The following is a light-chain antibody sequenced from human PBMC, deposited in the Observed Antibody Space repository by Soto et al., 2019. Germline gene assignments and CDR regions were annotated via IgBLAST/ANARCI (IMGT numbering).Light chain of an antibody. CDR3: AAWDDTLNGPLNV. CDR2: SDN. CDR1: SSNLGSNA. J-gene: IGLJ1*01. Sequence: QSVLSQPPSASGTPGQGVTISCSGSSSNLGSNAVSWYQHLPGTAPKLLIYSDNQRPSGVPDRFSGSRSGSSASLAISGLRSEDEADYYCAAWDDTLNGPLNVFGTGTKVTVL. V-gene: IGLV1-44*01.